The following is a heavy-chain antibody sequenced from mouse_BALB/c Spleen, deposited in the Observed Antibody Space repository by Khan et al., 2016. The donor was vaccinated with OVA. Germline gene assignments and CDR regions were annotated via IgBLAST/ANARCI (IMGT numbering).Heavy chain of an antibody. CDR3: VRSASYGDYVEAWFAY. Sequence: VQLKQSGPELVKPGASMKMSCKASGYSFTGYTMNWVKQSHVKNLEWIGLINPYNGGTAYNQKFRGKATLTVDKSSNTAYMELLSLTSEDSAGYYCVRSASYGDYVEAWFAYWGQGTLVTVSA. CDR1: GYSFTGYT. V-gene: IGHV1-37*01. J-gene: IGHJ3*01. D-gene: IGHD2-13*01. CDR2: INPYNGGT.